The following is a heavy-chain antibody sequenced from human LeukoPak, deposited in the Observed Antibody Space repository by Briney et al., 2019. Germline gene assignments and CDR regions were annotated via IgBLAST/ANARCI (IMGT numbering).Heavy chain of an antibody. CDR3: VRERTMVGGADI. J-gene: IGHJ3*02. V-gene: IGHV4-61*02. CDR1: GNSISSGDNY. CDR2: IYTSGST. D-gene: IGHD2-21*01. Sequence: SQTLSLTCPVSGNSISSGDNYWSWIRQPAWKGLEWIGLIYTSGSTYYNPSLKSRVTISVDTSNNQFSLRLSSVTAADTAVYYCVRERTMVGGADIWGQGTKVTVSS.